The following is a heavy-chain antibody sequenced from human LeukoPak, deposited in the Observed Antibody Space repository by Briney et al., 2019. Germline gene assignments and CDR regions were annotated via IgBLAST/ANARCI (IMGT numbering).Heavy chain of an antibody. D-gene: IGHD6-19*01. J-gene: IGHJ4*02. CDR3: TRRGDSSGWYRFDY. Sequence: GASVKVSCKASGGTFSSYAISWVRQAPGQGLEWMGGIIPIFGTANYAQKFQGRVTITADESTSTAYMELSSLRSEDTAVYYCTRRGDSSGWYRFDYWGQGTLVTVSS. CDR1: GGTFSSYA. V-gene: IGHV1-69*13. CDR2: IIPIFGTA.